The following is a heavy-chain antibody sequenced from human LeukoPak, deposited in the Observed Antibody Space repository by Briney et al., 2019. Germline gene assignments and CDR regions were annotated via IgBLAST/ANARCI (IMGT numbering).Heavy chain of an antibody. Sequence: ASVKVSCKASGGTFSSYAISWVRQAPGQGLEWMGGIIPIFGTANYAQKFQGRVTITTDESTSTAYMELSSLRSEDTAVYYCALVGDYGDYVYWGQGTLVTVSS. CDR3: ALVGDYGDYVY. V-gene: IGHV1-69*05. CDR2: IIPIFGTA. D-gene: IGHD4-17*01. CDR1: GGTFSSYA. J-gene: IGHJ4*02.